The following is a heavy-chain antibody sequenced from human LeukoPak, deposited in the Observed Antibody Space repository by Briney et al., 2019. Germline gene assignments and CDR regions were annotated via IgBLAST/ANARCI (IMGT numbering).Heavy chain of an antibody. Sequence: SETLSLTCAVSGYSISSSNWWGWIRQPPGKGLEWIGYIYYSGSIYYNPSLKSRVTMSVDTSKNQFSLKLSSVTAVDTAVYYCARIMSSSHTVYGMDVWGQGTTVTVSS. D-gene: IGHD2-2*02. V-gene: IGHV4-28*05. CDR3: ARIMSSSHTVYGMDV. J-gene: IGHJ6*02. CDR2: IYYSGSI. CDR1: GYSISSSNW.